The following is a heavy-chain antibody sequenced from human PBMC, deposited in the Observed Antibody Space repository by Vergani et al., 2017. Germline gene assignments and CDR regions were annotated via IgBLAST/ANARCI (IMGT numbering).Heavy chain of an antibody. V-gene: IGHV3-13*01. Sequence: EVQLVESGGGLVQPGGSLRLSCAASGFPFSTYDMHWVRQATGKGLEWVSTIGTAGDTYYPGSVKGRFTISRENAKNSLYLQMNGLRAGDTAVYYCARRDSSAPALDDWGQGTLVTVSS. CDR3: ARRDSSAPALDD. CDR1: GFPFSTYD. CDR2: IGTAGDT. D-gene: IGHD6-25*01. J-gene: IGHJ4*02.